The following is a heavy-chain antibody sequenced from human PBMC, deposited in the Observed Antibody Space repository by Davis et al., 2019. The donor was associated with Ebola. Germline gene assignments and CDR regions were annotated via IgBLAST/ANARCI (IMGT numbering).Heavy chain of an antibody. CDR2: IKQDGSEK. CDR3: ARQVWNFDNWFDP. V-gene: IGHV3-7*03. Sequence: GESLKISCAATGFTFSSSWMSWACQAPGKGLEWVANIKQDGSEKYYVDSVKGRFTISRDNAKNSLYLQMNSLRAEDTAVYYCARQVWNFDNWFDPWGQGTLVTVSS. J-gene: IGHJ5*02. CDR1: GFTFSSSW. D-gene: IGHD1-7*01.